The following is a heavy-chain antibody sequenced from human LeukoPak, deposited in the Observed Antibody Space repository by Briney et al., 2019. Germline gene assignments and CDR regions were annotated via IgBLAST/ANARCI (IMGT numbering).Heavy chain of an antibody. CDR2: IYTSGST. CDR1: GGSISSGSYY. J-gene: IGHJ5*02. V-gene: IGHV4-61*02. CDR3: ARAYGSGARHNWFDP. D-gene: IGHD3-10*01. Sequence: PSETLSLTCTVSGGSISSGSYYWSWIRQPAGKGLEWIGRIYTSGSTNYNPSLKSRVTISVDTSKNQFSLKLSSVTAADTAVYYCARAYGSGARHNWFDPWGQGTLVTVSS.